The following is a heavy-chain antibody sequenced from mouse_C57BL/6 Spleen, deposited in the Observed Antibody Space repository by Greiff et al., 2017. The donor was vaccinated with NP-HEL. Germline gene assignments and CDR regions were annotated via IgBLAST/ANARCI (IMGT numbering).Heavy chain of an antibody. CDR2: IYPGDGDT. CDR1: GYAFSSSW. V-gene: IGHV1-82*01. Sequence: QVQLQQSGPELVKPGASVKISCKASGYAFSSSWMNWVKQRPGKGLEWIGRIYPGDGDTNYNGKFKGKATLTADKSSSTAYIQLSSLTSEDSAVYFCARSYYGSKAWFAYWGQGTLVTVSA. CDR3: ARSYYGSKAWFAY. J-gene: IGHJ3*01. D-gene: IGHD1-1*01.